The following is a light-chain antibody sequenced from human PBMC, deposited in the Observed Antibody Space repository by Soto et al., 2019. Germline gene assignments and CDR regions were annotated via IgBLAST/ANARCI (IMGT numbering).Light chain of an antibody. J-gene: IGKJ3*01. CDR1: EDISSL. CDR3: QQADTFPFT. V-gene: IGKV1-12*01. Sequence: IQMTQAPSSVSASVGAIVTITCRASEDISSLLAWYQHKPGQAPKLLIYAATTLQSGVPSRFSGSESGSEFTLTINSLQPDDFATYYCQQADTFPFTFGPGTKVDIK. CDR2: AAT.